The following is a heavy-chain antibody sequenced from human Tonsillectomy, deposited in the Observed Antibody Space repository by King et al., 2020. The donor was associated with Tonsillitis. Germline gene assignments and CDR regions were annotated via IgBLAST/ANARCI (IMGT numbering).Heavy chain of an antibody. V-gene: IGHV5-51*01. D-gene: IGHD2-2*01. J-gene: IGHJ4*02. CDR1: GYSFTSYW. Sequence: QLVQSGAEVKKPGESLKISCKGSGYSFTSYWNGWVRQIPGKGLELMGIIYPGDSDTRYSPSFQGQVTFSADKSISHAYLQWGSLKASDTAMYYCARPAGYCSSTSAGCYFEYWGQGTLVTVSS. CDR2: IYPGDSDT. CDR3: ARPAGYCSSTSAGCYFEY.